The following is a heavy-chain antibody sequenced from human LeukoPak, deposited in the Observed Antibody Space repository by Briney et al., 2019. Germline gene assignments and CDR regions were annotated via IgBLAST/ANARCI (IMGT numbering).Heavy chain of an antibody. J-gene: IGHJ4*02. CDR1: GFTFSSYW. D-gene: IGHD6-6*01. CDR2: INSDGSST. CDR3: ARGLYSSSYNDY. Sequence: GGSLRLSCAASGFTFSSYWMHWVRQAPGKGLAWVSRINSDGSSTSYADSVKGRFTISRDNAKNTLYLQMNSLRAEDTAVYYCARGLYSSSYNDYWGQGTLVTVSS. V-gene: IGHV3-74*01.